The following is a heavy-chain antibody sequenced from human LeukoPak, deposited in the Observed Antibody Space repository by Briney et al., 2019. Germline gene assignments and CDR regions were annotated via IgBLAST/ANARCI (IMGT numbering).Heavy chain of an antibody. CDR2: IYPGDSDT. V-gene: IGHV5-51*01. Sequence: GESLKISCKGSGYSFTSYWIGWVRQMPGKGLEWMGIIYPGDSDTRYSPSSQGQVTISADKSISTAYLQWSSLKASDTAMYYCARHRDIVGDAFDIWGQGTMVTVSS. J-gene: IGHJ3*02. CDR1: GYSFTSYW. CDR3: ARHRDIVGDAFDI. D-gene: IGHD2-15*01.